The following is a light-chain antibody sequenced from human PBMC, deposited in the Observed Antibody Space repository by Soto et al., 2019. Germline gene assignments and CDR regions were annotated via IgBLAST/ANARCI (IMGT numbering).Light chain of an antibody. CDR2: GAS. V-gene: IGKV3-20*01. Sequence: EIVLVQSPGTLSLSPGERPTLSCRASQTLRRTYIAWYQQKPGQAPRVLIYGASKRATGIPDRFSGSGSGTDFSLTISRLEPEDFAVYYCHQYDNAPQTYGQGTKVDIK. CDR1: QTLRRTY. J-gene: IGKJ2*01. CDR3: HQYDNAPQT.